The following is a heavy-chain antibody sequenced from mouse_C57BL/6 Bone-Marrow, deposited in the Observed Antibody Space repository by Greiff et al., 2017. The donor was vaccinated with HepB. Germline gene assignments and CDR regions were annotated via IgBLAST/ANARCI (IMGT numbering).Heavy chain of an antibody. CDR2: ISDGGSYT. CDR3: ARGIYLDY. CDR1: GFTFSSYA. J-gene: IGHJ2*01. Sequence: EVKLEESGGGLVKPGGSLKLSCAASGFTFSSYAMSWVRQTPEKRLEWVATISDGGSYTYYPDNVKGRFTISRDNAKNNLYLQMSHLKSEDTAMYYCARGIYLDYWGQGTTLTVSS. V-gene: IGHV5-4*03.